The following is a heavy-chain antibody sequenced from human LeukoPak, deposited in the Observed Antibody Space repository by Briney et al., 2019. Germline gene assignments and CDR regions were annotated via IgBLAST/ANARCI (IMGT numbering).Heavy chain of an antibody. CDR3: AKDATTLPSYYYMDV. CDR2: IRYDGSNK. D-gene: IGHD4-17*01. CDR1: AFTFSSYG. J-gene: IGHJ6*03. V-gene: IGHV3-30*02. Sequence: PGESMRLSRAAYAFTFSSYGMHWVRQAPGKVLEWVAFIRYDGSNKYYADSVKGRFTISRDNSKNTLYLQMNSLRAEDTAVYYCAKDATTLPSYYYMDVWGKGNTVTVSS.